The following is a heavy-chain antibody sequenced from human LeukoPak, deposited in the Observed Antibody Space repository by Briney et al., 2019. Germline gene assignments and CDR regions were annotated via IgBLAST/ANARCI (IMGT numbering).Heavy chain of an antibody. Sequence: GGSLRLSCTASGFTFSDFAMHWVRQAPGKGLEWVSTLSGSGITTYYADSVKGRFTISRDNSKNTLYLQMNSLRAEDTAVYYCAKGIYSSGWSYFDYWGHGTLVTVSS. V-gene: IGHV3-23*01. CDR3: AKGIYSSGWSYFDY. CDR2: LSGSGITT. J-gene: IGHJ4*01. D-gene: IGHD6-19*01. CDR1: GFTFSDFA.